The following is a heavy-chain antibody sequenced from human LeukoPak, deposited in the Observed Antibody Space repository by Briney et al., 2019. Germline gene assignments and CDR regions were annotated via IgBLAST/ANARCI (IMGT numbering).Heavy chain of an antibody. Sequence: GGSLRLSCAVSGITLSNYDMSWVRQAPGKGLEWVAGISDSGGRTNYADSVKGRFTISRDNPKNTLYLQMNSLRAEDTAVYFCAKRGVVIRVILVGFHKEAYYFDSWGQGALVTVSS. D-gene: IGHD3-22*01. CDR2: ISDSGGRT. V-gene: IGHV3-23*01. CDR3: AKRGVVIRVILVGFHKEAYYFDS. J-gene: IGHJ4*02. CDR1: GITLSNYD.